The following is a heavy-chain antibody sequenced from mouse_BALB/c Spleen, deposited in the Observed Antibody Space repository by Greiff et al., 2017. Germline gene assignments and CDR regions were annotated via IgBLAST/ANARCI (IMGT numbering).Heavy chain of an antibody. J-gene: IGHJ3*01. D-gene: IGHD2-1*01. Sequence: LVESGAELVRPGTSVKVSCKASGYAFTNYLIEWVKQRPGQGLEWIGVINPGSGGTNYNEKFKGKATLTADKSSSTAYMQLSSLTSDDSAVYFCARSYYGNYEGFAYWGQGTLVTVSA. CDR3: ARSYYGNYEGFAY. CDR1: GYAFTNYL. V-gene: IGHV1-54*03. CDR2: INPGSGGT.